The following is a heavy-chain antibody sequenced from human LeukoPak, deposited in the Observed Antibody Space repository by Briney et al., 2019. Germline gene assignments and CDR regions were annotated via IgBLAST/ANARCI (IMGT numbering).Heavy chain of an antibody. CDR3: AKTPGSMQLWFVDY. Sequence: GGSLRLSCAASGFTFSSYAMSWVRQAPGKGLEWVSAISGSGGSTYYADSVKGRFTISRDNSKNTLYLQMNSLRAEDTAVYYCAKTPGSMQLWFVDYWGQGTLVTVSS. J-gene: IGHJ4*02. CDR2: ISGSGGST. D-gene: IGHD5-18*01. CDR1: GFTFSSYA. V-gene: IGHV3-23*01.